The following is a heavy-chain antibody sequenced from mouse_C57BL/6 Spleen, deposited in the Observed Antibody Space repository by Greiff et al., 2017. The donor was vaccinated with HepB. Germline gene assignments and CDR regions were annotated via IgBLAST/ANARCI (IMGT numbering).Heavy chain of an antibody. J-gene: IGHJ1*03. Sequence: QVQLQQSGAELVRPGTSVKVSCKASGYAFTSYLIEWVKQRPGQGLEWIGVINPGSGGTNYNEKFKGKATLTADKSSSTAYMQLSSLTSEDSAVYFCARAHYYGTSGYFDVWGTGTTVTVSS. D-gene: IGHD1-1*01. CDR3: ARAHYYGTSGYFDV. V-gene: IGHV1-54*01. CDR1: GYAFTSYL. CDR2: INPGSGGT.